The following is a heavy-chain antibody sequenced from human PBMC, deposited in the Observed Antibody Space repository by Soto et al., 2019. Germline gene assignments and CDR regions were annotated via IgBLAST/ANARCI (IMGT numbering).Heavy chain of an antibody. CDR2: INPSGGST. CDR1: GYTFTSYY. D-gene: IGHD6-19*01. V-gene: IGHV1-46*03. CDR3: ARVYSSGWYTEYYQH. Sequence: ASVKVSCKACGYTFTSYYMHWVRQAPGQGLEWMGIINPSGGSTSYAQKFQGRVTMTRDTSTSTVYMELSSLRSEDTAVYYCARVYSSGWYTEYYQHWGQGTLVTVSS. J-gene: IGHJ1*01.